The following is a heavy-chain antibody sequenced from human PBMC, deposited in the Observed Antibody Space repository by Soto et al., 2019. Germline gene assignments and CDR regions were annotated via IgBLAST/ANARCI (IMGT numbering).Heavy chain of an antibody. J-gene: IGHJ4*02. D-gene: IGHD6-13*01. V-gene: IGHV1-18*01. Sequence: QVQLVQSRAEVKKPGASVKVSCKTSGYSFTTYGINWVRQAPGQGLEWMGWINTYNGNTKYAQNLQGRVTMTPDTSTSTVYMELGSLRSDDTAIYFCARSHSSSWYVLEYWAQGTLVTVSS. CDR1: GYSFTTYG. CDR3: ARSHSSSWYVLEY. CDR2: INTYNGNT.